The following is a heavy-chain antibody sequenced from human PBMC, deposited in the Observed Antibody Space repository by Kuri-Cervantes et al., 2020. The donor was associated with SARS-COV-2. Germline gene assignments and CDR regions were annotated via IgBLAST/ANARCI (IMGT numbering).Heavy chain of an antibody. CDR1: GFTSSNHG. J-gene: IGHJ4*02. V-gene: IGHV3-33*08. Sequence: GGSLRLSCAASGFTSSNHGMHWVRQAPGKGLEWVALIRHDGAKTYYADSVRGRFTISRDNSKNTLYLQMNSLRAEDTAAYYCARSYDHYDYVWGSYRYTGRVGYFDYWGQGTLVTVSS. CDR3: ARSYDHYDYVWGSYRYTGRVGYFDY. D-gene: IGHD3-16*02. CDR2: IRHDGAKT.